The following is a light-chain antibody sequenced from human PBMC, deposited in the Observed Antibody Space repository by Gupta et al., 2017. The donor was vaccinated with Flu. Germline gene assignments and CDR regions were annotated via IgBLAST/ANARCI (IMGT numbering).Light chain of an antibody. CDR2: QVT. Sequence: QSALTQPASVSGSPGQSITISCTGTSSDIGISNFVSWYQQPPDKAPKLLIYQVTNRPSGVSHRFSGSKSGYTASLTISGLQAEDEADYYCKTYTSSRPFVFGTGTKVTVL. CDR3: KTYTSSRPFV. V-gene: IGLV2-14*01. CDR1: SSDIGISNF. J-gene: IGLJ1*01.